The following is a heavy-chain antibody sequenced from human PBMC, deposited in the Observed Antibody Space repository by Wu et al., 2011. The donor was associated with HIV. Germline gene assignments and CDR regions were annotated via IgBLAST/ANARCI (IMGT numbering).Heavy chain of an antibody. CDR2: IIPIFGAA. V-gene: IGHV1-69*13. CDR3: ARDHEGGSFGY. J-gene: IGHJ4*02. CDR1: GYSFGDYF. Sequence: VQLEQSGAEVQKPGTRVKISCKASGYSFGDYFMHWFNTAPGQGLEWMGRIIPIFGAANYTQKLQGRVTITADTSASTVYMELSSLRSEDTAVYYCARDHEGGSFGYWGQGTRVTVSS. D-gene: IGHD1-26*01.